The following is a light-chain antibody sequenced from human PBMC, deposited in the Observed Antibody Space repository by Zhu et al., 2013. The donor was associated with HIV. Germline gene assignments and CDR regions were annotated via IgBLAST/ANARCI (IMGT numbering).Light chain of an antibody. CDR3: QQYNKWPRT. J-gene: IGKJ1*01. CDR1: QSFSST. CDR2: GAS. V-gene: IGKV3-15*01. Sequence: MTQSPSTLSASVGDRATLSCRASQSFSSTFLAWYQQKRGQAPRLLVYGASTRATNIPARFSGTGSGTEFTLIINSLRPEDSAVYYCQQYNKWPRTFGQGTKVEIK.